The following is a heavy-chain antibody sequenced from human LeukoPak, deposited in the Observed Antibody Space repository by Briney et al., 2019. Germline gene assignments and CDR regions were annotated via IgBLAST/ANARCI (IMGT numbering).Heavy chain of an antibody. V-gene: IGHV1-69*05. CDR1: GGTFSSYA. J-gene: IGHJ4*02. Sequence: SVKVSCKASGGTFSSYAISWVRQAPRQGLEWMGRIIPIFGTANYAQKFQGRVTITTDESTSTAYMELSSLRSEDTAVYYCARHTYSYGYNLDYWGQGTLVTVSS. CDR3: ARHTYSYGYNLDY. D-gene: IGHD5-18*01. CDR2: IIPIFGTA.